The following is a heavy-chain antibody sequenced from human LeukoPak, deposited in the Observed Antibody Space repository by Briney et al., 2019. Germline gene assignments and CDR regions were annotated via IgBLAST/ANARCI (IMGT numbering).Heavy chain of an antibody. CDR1: GYTFTSYG. CDR3: ARVSGTDYDILTGHLDY. Sequence: KRGESLKISCKASGYTFTSYGISWVRQAPGQGLEWMGWISAYNGNTNYAQKLQGRVTMTTDTSTSTAYMELRSLRSDDTAVYYCARVSGTDYDILTGHLDYWGQGTLVTVSS. V-gene: IGHV1-18*01. CDR2: ISAYNGNT. J-gene: IGHJ4*02. D-gene: IGHD3-9*01.